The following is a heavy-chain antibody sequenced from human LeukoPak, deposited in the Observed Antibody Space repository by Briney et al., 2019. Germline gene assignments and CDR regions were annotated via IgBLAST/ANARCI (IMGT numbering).Heavy chain of an antibody. J-gene: IGHJ4*02. CDR2: ISGHGGTT. CDR3: ARGNDSSGYTGLAF. Sequence: GGSLRLSCAASGFTFSSYTMSWVRQAPGKGLEWVSAISGHGGTTFYADSVKGRFTISRDRSKNTLNLQIISLRADDTAIYYCARGNDSSGYTGLAFWGQGTLVTVSS. D-gene: IGHD3-22*01. V-gene: IGHV3-23*01. CDR1: GFTFSSYT.